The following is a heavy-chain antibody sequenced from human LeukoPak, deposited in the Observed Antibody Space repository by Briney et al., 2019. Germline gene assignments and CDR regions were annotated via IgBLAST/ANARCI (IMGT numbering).Heavy chain of an antibody. V-gene: IGHV1-69*13. J-gene: IGHJ4*02. D-gene: IGHD5-18*01. CDR2: IIPIFGTA. Sequence: ASVKVSCKASGGTFSSYAISWVRQAPGQGLEWMGGIIPIFGTANYAQKFQGRVTITADESTSTAYMELSSLRSEDTAVYYCAREFTGYSYGPGPLYYFDYWGQGTLATVSS. CDR3: AREFTGYSYGPGPLYYFDY. CDR1: GGTFSSYA.